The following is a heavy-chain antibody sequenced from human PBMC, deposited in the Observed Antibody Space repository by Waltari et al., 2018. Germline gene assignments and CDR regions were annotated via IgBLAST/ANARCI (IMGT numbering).Heavy chain of an antibody. J-gene: IGHJ4*02. CDR3: ATPSIAVAGTYFDY. CDR1: GFPLSSSS. V-gene: IGHV3-30*03. CDR2: ISYDGSNK. Sequence: VQLVESGGGLVKPGGSLRLYCAASGFPLSSSSMNWVVQAPGKGLEWVAVISYDGSNKYYADSVKGRFTISRDNSKNTRYRQMNSLRAEDTAVYYCATPSIAVAGTYFDYWGQGTLVTVSS. D-gene: IGHD6-19*01.